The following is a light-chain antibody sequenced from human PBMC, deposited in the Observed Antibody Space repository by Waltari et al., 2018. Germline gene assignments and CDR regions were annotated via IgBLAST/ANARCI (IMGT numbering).Light chain of an antibody. CDR1: QTVRTTY. V-gene: IGKV3-20*01. J-gene: IGKJ4*01. CDR2: GAS. Sequence: EIVLTQSPGTLSLSPGERATLSCRASQTVRTTYLAWYQQKPGQAPTLLIYGASSRATGIPDRFSGSGCGTDFSLSNSSLEPEDFAVDYCQQYDISPLTLGGGTKVEIK. CDR3: QQYDISPLT.